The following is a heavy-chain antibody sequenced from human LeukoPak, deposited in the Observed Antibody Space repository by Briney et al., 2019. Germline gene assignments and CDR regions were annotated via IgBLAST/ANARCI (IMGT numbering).Heavy chain of an antibody. V-gene: IGHV3-30-3*01. CDR3: ARYCYDSSGYSMGYDAFDI. CDR2: ISYDGSNK. Sequence: GRSLRLSCAASGFTFSSYAMHWVRQAPGKGLEWVAVISYDGSNKYYADSVKGRFTISRDNSKNTLHLQMNSLRAEDTAVYYCARYCYDSSGYSMGYDAFDIWGQGTMVTVSS. J-gene: IGHJ3*02. D-gene: IGHD3-22*01. CDR1: GFTFSSYA.